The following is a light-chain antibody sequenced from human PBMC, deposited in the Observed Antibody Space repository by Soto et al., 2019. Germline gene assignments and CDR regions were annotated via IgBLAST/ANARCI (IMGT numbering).Light chain of an antibody. V-gene: IGKV1-8*01. CDR3: QQLNNYPRT. J-gene: IGKJ1*01. CDR1: QGISSY. CDR2: TAS. Sequence: AIRMTQSPSSFSASTGDRVTITCRASQGISSYLAWYQQKPGKAPKLLISTASTLQSGVPSRFSGSGSGTEFTLTISSLQPEDFATYYCQQLNNYPRTFGQGTKVEIK.